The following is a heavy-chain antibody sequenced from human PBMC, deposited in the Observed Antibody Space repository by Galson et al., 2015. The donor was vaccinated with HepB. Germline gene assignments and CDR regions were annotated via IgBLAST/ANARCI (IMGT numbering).Heavy chain of an antibody. CDR2: MSYDGSNQ. Sequence: SLRLSCAASGFAFRNYAIHWVRQAPGKGLEWVSVMSYDGSNQYYADSVKGRFAISRDNSKSTLYLQMNSLRTEDTAVYYCARGLETSGSYFLRLGRHYFDFWGQGTLVTVSS. CDR1: GFAFRNYA. V-gene: IGHV3-30*09. J-gene: IGHJ4*02. D-gene: IGHD1-26*01. CDR3: ARGLETSGSYFLRLGRHYFDF.